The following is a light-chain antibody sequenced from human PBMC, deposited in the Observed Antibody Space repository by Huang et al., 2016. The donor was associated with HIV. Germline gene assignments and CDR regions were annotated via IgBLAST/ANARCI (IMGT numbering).Light chain of an antibody. Sequence: DIQMTQSPSFLSASVGDRGTITCQASQDITNYLNWYHQKPGKAPKLLIYDAANLETRVPSRFSGIGSGTDFTFTISSLQPEDIATYYCQQYDNLPLTFGGGTKVEIK. CDR2: DAA. CDR3: QQYDNLPLT. V-gene: IGKV1-33*01. J-gene: IGKJ4*01. CDR1: QDITNY.